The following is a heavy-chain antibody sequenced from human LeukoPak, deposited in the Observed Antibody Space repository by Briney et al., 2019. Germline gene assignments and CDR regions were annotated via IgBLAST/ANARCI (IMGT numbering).Heavy chain of an antibody. V-gene: IGHV3-23*01. Sequence: GGSLRLSCAASGFTFSNYAMNWVRQAPGKGLEWVSVISGNGLSTNYADSVKGRFTISRDNSKNVVYLQMNTLAAEDTAVYYCAKDLPTGPLTMWGYFDCWGQGTLVTVSA. CDR3: AKDLPTGPLTMWGYFDC. D-gene: IGHD4/OR15-4a*01. CDR2: ISGNGLST. CDR1: GFTFSNYA. J-gene: IGHJ4*02.